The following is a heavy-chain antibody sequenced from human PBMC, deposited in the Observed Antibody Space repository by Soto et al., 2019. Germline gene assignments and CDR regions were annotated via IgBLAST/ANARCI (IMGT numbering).Heavy chain of an antibody. CDR1: GFTFSSYA. CDR3: GDYGDYAATHDY. J-gene: IGHJ4*02. V-gene: IGHV3-23*01. D-gene: IGHD4-17*01. CDR2: ISGSGGST. Sequence: PGGSLRLSCAASGFTFSSYAMSWVRQAPGKGLEWVSAISGSGGSTYYADSVKGRFTISRDNSKNTLYLQMNSLRAEDTAVYYCGDYGDYAATHDYWGQGTLVTVSS.